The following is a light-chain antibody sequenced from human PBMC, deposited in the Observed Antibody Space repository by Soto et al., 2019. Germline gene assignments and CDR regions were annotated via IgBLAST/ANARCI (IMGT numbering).Light chain of an antibody. CDR3: QQSSNWPTIT. Sequence: EIVLTQSPATLSLPPGERATLSCRASQSVGSYLAWYQQKPGQAPRPLIYDASNRATGIPARFSGSGSGTDFTLTISSLEPEDFAVYYCQQSSNWPTITFGQGTRLEIK. J-gene: IGKJ5*01. V-gene: IGKV3-11*01. CDR1: QSVGSY. CDR2: DAS.